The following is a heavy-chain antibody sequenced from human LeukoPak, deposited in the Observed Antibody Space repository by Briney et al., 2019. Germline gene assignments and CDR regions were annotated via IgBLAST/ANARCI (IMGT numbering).Heavy chain of an antibody. V-gene: IGHV3-23*01. CDR3: ARDWGWEGEYYFDY. CDR1: GFTFSSYA. D-gene: IGHD3-10*01. CDR2: ISGSGGST. Sequence: PGGSLRLSCAASGFTFSSYAMSWVRQAPGKGLEWVSAISGSGGSTYYADSVKGRLTISRDNSKNTLYLQMNSLRAEDTAVYYCARDWGWEGEYYFDYWGQGTLVTVSS. J-gene: IGHJ4*02.